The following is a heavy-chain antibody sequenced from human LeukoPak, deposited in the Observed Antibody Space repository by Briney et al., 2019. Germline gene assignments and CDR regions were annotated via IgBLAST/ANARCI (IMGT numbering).Heavy chain of an antibody. V-gene: IGHV3-7*01. CDR1: GYTFSRYC. CDR2: IVADGSDK. Sequence: GGSLRLSCAASGYTFSRYCMSWVRQAPGKGPEWADDIVADGSDKNYVVSVRGRFAISRDNAKNSLYLQMNSLRVEDTAVYYCGRDVVGALDSWGEGTLVTVSS. CDR3: GRDVVGALDS. J-gene: IGHJ4*02. D-gene: IGHD1-26*01.